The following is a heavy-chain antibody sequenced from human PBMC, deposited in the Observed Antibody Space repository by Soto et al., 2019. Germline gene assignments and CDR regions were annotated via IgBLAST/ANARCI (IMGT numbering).Heavy chain of an antibody. V-gene: IGHV1-69*02. J-gene: IGHJ4*02. Sequence: QVQLVQSGAEVKKPGSSVKVSCKASGGTFSSYTISWVRQAPGQGLEWMGRIIPILGIANYAQKFQGRVTITADKSTSTAYMELSSLRSEDTAVYYCARSPAHGSSPHFDYWGQGTLVTVSS. CDR3: ARSPAHGSSPHFDY. CDR2: IIPILGIA. CDR1: GGTFSSYT. D-gene: IGHD6-6*01.